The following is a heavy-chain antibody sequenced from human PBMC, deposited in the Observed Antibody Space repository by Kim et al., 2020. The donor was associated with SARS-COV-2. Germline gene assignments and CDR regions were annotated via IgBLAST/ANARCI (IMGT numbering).Heavy chain of an antibody. V-gene: IGHV4-34*01. J-gene: IGHJ4*02. CDR3: ARGDHSSGWYELY. CDR1: GGSFSGYY. CDR2: INHSGST. D-gene: IGHD6-19*01. Sequence: SETLSLTCAVYGGSFSGYYWSWIRQPPGKGLEWIGEINHSGSTNYNPSLKSRVTISVDTSKNQFSLKLSSVTAADTAVYYCARGDHSSGWYELYWGQGTLVTVSS.